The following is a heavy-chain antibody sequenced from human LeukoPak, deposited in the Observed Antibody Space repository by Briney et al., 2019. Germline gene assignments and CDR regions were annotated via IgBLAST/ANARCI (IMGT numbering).Heavy chain of an antibody. CDR2: ISGGGGTT. D-gene: IGHD2-15*01. J-gene: IGHJ4*02. CDR1: GFTFSIYG. Sequence: GGSLRLSCAASGFTFSIYGMNWVRQAPGKGLEWVSAISGGGGTTYYADSVKGRFTISRDNSKNTLYLQMNSLRAEDTAVYYCAKRYCSGGICYVGDYFDYWGQGTLVTVSS. V-gene: IGHV3-23*01. CDR3: AKRYCSGGICYVGDYFDY.